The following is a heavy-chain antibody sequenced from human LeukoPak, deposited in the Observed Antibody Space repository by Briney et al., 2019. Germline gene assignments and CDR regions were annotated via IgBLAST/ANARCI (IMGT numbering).Heavy chain of an antibody. V-gene: IGHV1-18*01. CDR1: GYTXISYG. CDR2: ISSYNGYT. J-gene: IGHJ5*02. Sequence: ASVKVSCKAFGYTXISYGVTRVRQAPGQGLEWMGWISSYNGYTNYAQNFQDRVTMTTDTSTNTAYMELRSLRSDDTAVYYCARLGYCTNGVCYRKHNRLDPWGQGTLVTVSP. CDR3: ARLGYCTNGVCYRKHNRLDP. D-gene: IGHD2-8*01.